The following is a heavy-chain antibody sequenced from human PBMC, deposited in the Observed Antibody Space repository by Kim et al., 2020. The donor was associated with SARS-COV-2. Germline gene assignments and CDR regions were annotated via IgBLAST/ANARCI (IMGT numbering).Heavy chain of an antibody. CDR1: GDSVSSNSAA. D-gene: IGHD5-12*01. J-gene: IGHJ6*02. Sequence: SQTLSLTCAISGDSVSSNSAAWNWIRQSPSRGLEWLGRTYYRSKWYNDYAVSVKSRITINPDTSKNQFSLQLNSVTPEDTAVYYCARDIMFVGGYDNYYYGMDVWGQGTTVTVSS. CDR3: ARDIMFVGGYDNYYYGMDV. CDR2: TYYRSKWYN. V-gene: IGHV6-1*01.